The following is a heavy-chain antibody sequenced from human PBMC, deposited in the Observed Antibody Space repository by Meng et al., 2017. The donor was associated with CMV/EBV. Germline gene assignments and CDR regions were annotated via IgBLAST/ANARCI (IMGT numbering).Heavy chain of an antibody. V-gene: IGHV4-39*07. D-gene: IGHD3-22*01. Sequence: SETLSLTCTVSGGSISSSSYYWGWIRQPPGKGLEWIGSIYYSGSTYYNPSLKSRVTISVDTSKNQFSLKLSSVTAADTAVYYCARETKTMIEFDPWGQGTLVTVSS. CDR2: IYYSGST. CDR3: ARETKTMIEFDP. CDR1: GGSISSSSYY. J-gene: IGHJ5*02.